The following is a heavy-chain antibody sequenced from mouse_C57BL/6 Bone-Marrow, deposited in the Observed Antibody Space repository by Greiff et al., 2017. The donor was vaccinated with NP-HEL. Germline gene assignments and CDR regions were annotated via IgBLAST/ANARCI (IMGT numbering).Heavy chain of an antibody. CDR1: GIDFSRYW. CDR2: INPDSSTI. Sequence: EAGGIDFSRYWMSWVRRAPGKGLEWIGEINPDSSTINYAPSLKDKFIISRDNAKNTLYLQMSKVRSEDTALYYCARRVDYYGPLFDYWGQGTTLTVSS. CDR3: ARRVDYYGPLFDY. D-gene: IGHD1-1*01. V-gene: IGHV4-1*01. J-gene: IGHJ2*01.